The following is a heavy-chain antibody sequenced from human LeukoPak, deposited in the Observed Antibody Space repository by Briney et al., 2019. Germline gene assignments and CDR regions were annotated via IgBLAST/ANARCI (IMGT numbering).Heavy chain of an antibody. D-gene: IGHD4-17*01. V-gene: IGHV4-59*08. J-gene: IGHJ3*02. Sequence: SETLSLTCTVSGGSISSYYWGWIRQPPGKGLEWIGYIYYSGSTNYNPSLKSRVTISVDTSKNQFSLKLSSVTAADTAVYYCARPMTTVMGFDIWGQGTMVTVSS. CDR1: GGSISSYY. CDR3: ARPMTTVMGFDI. CDR2: IYYSGST.